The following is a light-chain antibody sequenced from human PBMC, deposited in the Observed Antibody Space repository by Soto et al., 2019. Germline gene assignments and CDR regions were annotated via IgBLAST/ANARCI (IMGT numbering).Light chain of an antibody. Sequence: QSALTQPASVSGSPGQSITISCTGTSSDVGGYNYVSWYQQHPGKAPKLMIYDVSNRPSGVSNHFSGSKSGNTASLTISGLQAEDESDYYCSSYTISSTSLYVFGPGTNVTVL. CDR3: SSYTISSTSLYV. CDR1: SSDVGGYNY. J-gene: IGLJ1*01. CDR2: DVS. V-gene: IGLV2-14*01.